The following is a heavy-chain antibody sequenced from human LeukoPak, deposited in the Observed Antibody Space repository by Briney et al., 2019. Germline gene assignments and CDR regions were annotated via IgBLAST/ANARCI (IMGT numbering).Heavy chain of an antibody. CDR2: IIPIFGTA. J-gene: IGHJ4*02. CDR3: AIEESIVVAGRSPFDY. CDR1: GGTYSSYA. D-gene: IGHD6-19*01. V-gene: IGHV1-69*05. Sequence: SVKVSCKASGGTYSSYAISWVRQAPGQGLEWMGGIIPIFGTANYAQKFQGRVTITTDESTSTAYMELSSLRSEYTAVYYCAIEESIVVAGRSPFDYWGQGTLVTVSS.